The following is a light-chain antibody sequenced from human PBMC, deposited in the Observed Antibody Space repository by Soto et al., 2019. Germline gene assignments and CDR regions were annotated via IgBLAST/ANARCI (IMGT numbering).Light chain of an antibody. J-gene: IGKJ1*01. CDR1: QSISSW. CDR2: KAS. V-gene: IGKV1-5*03. Sequence: DIQMTQSPSTLSASVGDSVTITCRASQSISSWLAWYQQKPGKAPKLLIYKASSLEGGVPSRFSGSGSGTEFTLTIGSLQTDDFATYYCQQYNSYSEAFGQGTKVDTK. CDR3: QQYNSYSEA.